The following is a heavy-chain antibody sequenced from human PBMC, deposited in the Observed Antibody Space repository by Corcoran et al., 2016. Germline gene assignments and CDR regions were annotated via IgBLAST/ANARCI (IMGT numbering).Heavy chain of an antibody. CDR1: GGTFSSYA. D-gene: IGHD3-22*01. CDR2: IIHIYGTA. J-gene: IGHJ6*01. Sequence: QVQLVQSGAEVKKPGSSVKVSCKASGGTFSSYAISWVRQAPGQGLEWMGGIIHIYGTANYTQKFQGRVTITADKSTSTGYMELTSLRSEGTAVYYCARALGRGYYYVADYDLMDVWVQGITVTVSS. CDR3: ARALGRGYYYVADYDLMDV. V-gene: IGHV1-69*06.